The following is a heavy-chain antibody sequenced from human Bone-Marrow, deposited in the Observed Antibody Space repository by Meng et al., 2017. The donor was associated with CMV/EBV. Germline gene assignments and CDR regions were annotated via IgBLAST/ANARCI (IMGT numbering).Heavy chain of an antibody. Sequence: GGSLRLSCAASGINFSNYGVHWVRQAPGKGLEWVAVIWYDRNNKNYADSVKGRFIISRDNSKNTLYLQMNSLRAEDTAVYYCASDSSGYYETDAFDIWGQGTMVTVS. V-gene: IGHV3-33*01. CDR3: ASDSSGYYETDAFDI. D-gene: IGHD3-22*01. CDR1: GINFSNYG. J-gene: IGHJ3*02. CDR2: IWYDRNNK.